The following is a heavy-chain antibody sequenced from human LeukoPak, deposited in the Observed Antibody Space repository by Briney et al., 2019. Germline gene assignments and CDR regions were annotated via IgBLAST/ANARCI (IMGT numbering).Heavy chain of an antibody. J-gene: IGHJ4*02. D-gene: IGHD4-11*01. CDR1: GGSISSYY. CDR3: ARHLGSDYSDFYFDY. Sequence: PSETLSLTCTVSGGSISSYYWNWIRQPPGKGLEWIGYIYYSGSTNYDPSLKSRVTISVDTSKNQFSLELSSVTAADTAVYYCARHLGSDYSDFYFDYWGQGTLVTVSS. CDR2: IYYSGST. V-gene: IGHV4-59*08.